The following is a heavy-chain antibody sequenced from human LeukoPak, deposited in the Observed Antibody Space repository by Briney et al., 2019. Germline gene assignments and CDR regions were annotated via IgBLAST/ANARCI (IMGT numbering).Heavy chain of an antibody. CDR3: ARVPRITMVRGVI. D-gene: IGHD3-10*01. CDR2: ISHSGST. V-gene: IGHV4-34*01. J-gene: IGHJ4*02. Sequence: SETLSLTCAVSGGSFSDYYWSWIRQTPGKGLEWIGEISHSGSTNYNPSLKSRVSVLLDTYRNQFSLILTSVTAADTAVYYCARVPRITMVRGVIWGQGTLVTVSS. CDR1: GGSFSDYY.